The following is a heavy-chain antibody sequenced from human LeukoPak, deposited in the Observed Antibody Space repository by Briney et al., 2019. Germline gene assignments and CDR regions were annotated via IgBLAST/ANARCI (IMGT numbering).Heavy chain of an antibody. Sequence: PGRSLRLSCAASGFTFSSYGMHWVRQTPGKGLEWVTIIWSDGTNKYYADSVKGRFTISRDNAKNSLLLQMNSLRAEDTAVYYCARVGCSGGGCPIDYWGQGTLVTVSS. J-gene: IGHJ4*02. CDR3: ARVGCSGGGCPIDY. D-gene: IGHD2-15*01. CDR2: IWSDGTNK. V-gene: IGHV3-33*01. CDR1: GFTFSSYG.